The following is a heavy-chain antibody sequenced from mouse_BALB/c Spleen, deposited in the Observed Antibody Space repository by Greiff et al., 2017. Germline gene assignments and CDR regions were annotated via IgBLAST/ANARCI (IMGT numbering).Heavy chain of an antibody. V-gene: IGHV2-9*02. CDR3: ARDDYGYETY. J-gene: IGHJ3*01. CDR1: GFSLTSYG. Sequence: VQLQESGPGLVAPSQSLSITCTVSGFSLTSYGVHWVRQPPGKGLEWLGVIWAGGSTNYNSALMSRLSISKDNSKSQVFLKMNSLQTDDTAMYYCARDDYGYETYWGQGTLVTVSA. CDR2: IWAGGST. D-gene: IGHD1-2*01.